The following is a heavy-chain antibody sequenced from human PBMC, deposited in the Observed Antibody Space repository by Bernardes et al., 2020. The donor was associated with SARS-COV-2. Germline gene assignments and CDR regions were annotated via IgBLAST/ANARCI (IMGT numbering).Heavy chain of an antibody. D-gene: IGHD6-13*01. Sequence: ASVKVSCKASGYPFTSYDFNWVRQASGQGLEWMGWMNPDTGNIVYAQRFQGRVTMTRDTSIGTAYMELSSLTSEDSAVYYCYSSTWYGGGFDHWGQGTLVTVYS. CDR1: GYPFTSYD. J-gene: IGHJ4*02. V-gene: IGHV1-8*01. CDR3: YSSTWYGGGFDH. CDR2: MNPDTGNI.